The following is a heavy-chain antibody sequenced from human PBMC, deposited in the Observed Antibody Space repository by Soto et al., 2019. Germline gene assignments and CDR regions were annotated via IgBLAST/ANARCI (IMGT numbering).Heavy chain of an antibody. CDR2: ISGSGGST. D-gene: IGHD2-2*02. CDR1: GFTFSSYA. CDR3: AKTPRGAVVVVPAAIAPWFDP. Sequence: PGGSLRFSCAASGFTFSSYAMSWVRQAPGKGLEWVSAISGSGGSTYYADSVKGRFTISRDNSKNTLYLQMNSLRAEDTAVYYCAKTPRGAVVVVPAAIAPWFDPWGQGTLVTVSS. V-gene: IGHV3-23*01. J-gene: IGHJ5*01.